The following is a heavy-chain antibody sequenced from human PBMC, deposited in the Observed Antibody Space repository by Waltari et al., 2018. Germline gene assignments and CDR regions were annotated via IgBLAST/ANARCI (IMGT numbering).Heavy chain of an antibody. CDR3: ASTTAYYDFWSGYYKNMGYYFDY. CDR1: GGSIRRHY. Sequence: QVQLQESGPGLVKPSETLSLTCTVSGGSIRRHYWSWLRQPPAQELAWIGYIYYSGSTNYNPSRKSRVTISVDTSKNQFSLKLSSVTAADTAMYYCASTTAYYDFWSGYYKNMGYYFDYWGQGTLVTVSS. V-gene: IGHV4-59*11. CDR2: IYYSGST. J-gene: IGHJ4*02. D-gene: IGHD3-3*01.